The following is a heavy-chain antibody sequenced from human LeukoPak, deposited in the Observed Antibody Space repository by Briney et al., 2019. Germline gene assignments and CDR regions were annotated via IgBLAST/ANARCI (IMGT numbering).Heavy chain of an antibody. J-gene: IGHJ5*02. CDR2: ISGSGGST. CDR1: GFTFSSYA. V-gene: IGHV3-23*01. D-gene: IGHD4-23*01. CDR3: AKASGGRFDP. Sequence: PGGSLRLSCAASGFTFSSYAMSWVRQAPGKGLEWVSTISGSGGSTYYADPVKGRFTISRDNSKNTLYLQMNSLRAEDTAVYYCAKASGGRFDPWGQGTLVTVSS.